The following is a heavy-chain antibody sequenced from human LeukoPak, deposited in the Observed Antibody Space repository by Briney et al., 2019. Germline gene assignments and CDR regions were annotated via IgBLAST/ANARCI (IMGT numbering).Heavy chain of an antibody. D-gene: IGHD3-10*01. Sequence: GGSLRLSCAASGFTFSSEWMHWVRQAPGRGLVWISHIDGNGRTTNYGDSVRGRFTVSRDNAKNTLYLQMDSLRAEDTAVYYCARDVPRTSGPWGQGTLVTVSS. CDR3: ARDVPRTSGP. V-gene: IGHV3-74*01. CDR1: GFTFSSEW. J-gene: IGHJ5*02. CDR2: IDGNGRTT.